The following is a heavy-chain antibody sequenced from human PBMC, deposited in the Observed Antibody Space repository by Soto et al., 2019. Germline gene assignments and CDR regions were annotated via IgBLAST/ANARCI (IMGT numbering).Heavy chain of an antibody. CDR1: GLIVRNNH. Sequence: DVQLVESGGGLIQPGGSLRLSCAASGLIVRNNHMSWVRQAPGKGLEWVSLLHVEGNTYYADSVKGRFTISRDNSKNILFLKMNSLRADDTAVYYCARDWGFSGYEGRDYWGQGTLVTVSS. CDR2: LHVEGNT. D-gene: IGHD5-12*01. CDR3: ARDWGFSGYEGRDY. J-gene: IGHJ4*02. V-gene: IGHV3-53*01.